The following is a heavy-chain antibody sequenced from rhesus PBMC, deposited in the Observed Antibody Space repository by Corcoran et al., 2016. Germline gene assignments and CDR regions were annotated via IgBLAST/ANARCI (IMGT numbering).Heavy chain of an antibody. V-gene: IGHV4-147*01. CDR3: ASRRYSSWLNAFDF. CDR2: LYDCSGST. J-gene: IGHJ3*01. D-gene: IGHD6-13*01. Sequence: QVQLQESGPGLVKPSETLSLTCAVSGGSISSNYWSWISHSPGNGLEWIGYLYDCSGSTIYNPSLKRRVTISTDTSKNQFSLKLSSVTAADTSVYYCASRRYSSWLNAFDFWGQGLRVTVSS. CDR1: GGSISSNY.